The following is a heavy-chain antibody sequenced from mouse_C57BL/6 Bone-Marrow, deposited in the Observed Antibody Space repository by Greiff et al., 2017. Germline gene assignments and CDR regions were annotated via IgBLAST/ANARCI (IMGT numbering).Heavy chain of an antibody. V-gene: IGHV1-80*01. CDR3: ARLGYYYGSSYGWFAY. CDR2: IYPGDGDT. J-gene: IGHJ3*01. CDR1: GYAFSSYW. Sequence: QVQLQQSGAELVKPGASVKISCKASGYAFSSYWMNWVKQRPGKGLEWIGQIYPGDGDTNYNGKFKGKATLTADKSSSTAYMQLSSLTSEDSAVYFCARLGYYYGSSYGWFAYWGQGTLVTVSA. D-gene: IGHD1-1*01.